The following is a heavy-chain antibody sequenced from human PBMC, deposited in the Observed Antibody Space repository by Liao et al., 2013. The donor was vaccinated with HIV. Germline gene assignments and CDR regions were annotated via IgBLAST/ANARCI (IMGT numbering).Heavy chain of an antibody. Sequence: QVQLQESGPGLVKPSQTLSLTCTVSGGSVSSGDYFWTWIRQPPGKGLEWIGYVYYDGSTNYNPSLKSRVTISVDTSRNQFSLNVRSVTTADTAVYFCTKEGSAEFYGGSHWFDPWGQGTLVTVSS. CDR1: GGSVSSGDYF. J-gene: IGHJ5*02. D-gene: IGHD4-23*01. V-gene: IGHV4-61*08. CDR2: VYYDGST. CDR3: TKEGSAEFYGGSHWFDP.